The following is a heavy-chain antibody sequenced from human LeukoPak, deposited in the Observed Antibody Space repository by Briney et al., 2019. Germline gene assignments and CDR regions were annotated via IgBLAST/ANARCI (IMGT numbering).Heavy chain of an antibody. Sequence: SQTLSLTCAISGDSVSSSRAAWTWLRQTPSRGLEWLGRTYYRSKWYNDYAVSVKSRITINPDTSRNQFSLQLNSVTPEDTAVYYCTRAYYYDSSGSLNWFDPWGQGTLVTVSS. V-gene: IGHV6-1*01. J-gene: IGHJ5*02. CDR2: TYYRSKWYN. CDR3: TRAYYYDSSGSLNWFDP. D-gene: IGHD3-22*01. CDR1: GDSVSSSRAA.